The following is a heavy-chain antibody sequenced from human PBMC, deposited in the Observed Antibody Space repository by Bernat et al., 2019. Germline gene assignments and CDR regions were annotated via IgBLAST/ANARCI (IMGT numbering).Heavy chain of an antibody. V-gene: IGHV3-23*01. D-gene: IGHD2-15*01. CDR2: ISGSGGST. CDR1: GFTFSSYA. Sequence: EVQLLESGGGLVQPGGSLRLSCAASGFTFSSYAMSWVRQAPGKGLEWVSAISGSGGSTYDADSGKGRFTISRDNSKNTLYLQMNSLRAEDTAVYYCVPLAIKVGCSGGSCYQLFDYWGQGTLVTVSS. J-gene: IGHJ4*02. CDR3: VPLAIKVGCSGGSCYQLFDY.